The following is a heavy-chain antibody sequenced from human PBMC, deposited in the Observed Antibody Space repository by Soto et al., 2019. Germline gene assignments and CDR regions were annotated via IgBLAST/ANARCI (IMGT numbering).Heavy chain of an antibody. D-gene: IGHD6-19*01. J-gene: IGHJ4*02. V-gene: IGHV3-30*18. CDR1: GFAFSSYG. CDR2: IPYDGSNE. Sequence: PGGSLRLSCAASGFAFSSYGIHWVRQAPGKGLEWVAVIPYDGSNEDYADSVKGRFTISRDNSKNTLYLQMNSLRVEDTAVYYCAKGSPYSSGWYYFDYWGPGTLVTVSS. CDR3: AKGSPYSSGWYYFDY.